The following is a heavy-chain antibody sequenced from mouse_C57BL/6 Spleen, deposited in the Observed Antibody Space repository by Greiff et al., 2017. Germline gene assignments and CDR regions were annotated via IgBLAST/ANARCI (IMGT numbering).Heavy chain of an antibody. CDR1: GYSITSGYY. CDR3: ARDSGLEALDY. CDR2: ISYDGSN. D-gene: IGHD3-1*01. Sequence: EVQLVESGPGLVKPSQSLSLTCSVTGYSITSGYYWNWIRQFPGNKLEWMGYISYDGSNNYNPSLKNRISITRDTSKNQFFLKLNSVTTEDTATYYCARDSGLEALDYWGQGTTLTVSS. J-gene: IGHJ2*01. V-gene: IGHV3-6*01.